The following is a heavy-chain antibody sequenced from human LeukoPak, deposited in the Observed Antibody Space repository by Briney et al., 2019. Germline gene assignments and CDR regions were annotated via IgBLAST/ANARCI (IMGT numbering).Heavy chain of an antibody. Sequence: GGSLRLSCAASGFTFSSYAMHWVRQAPGKGLEWVAVISYDGSNKYYADSVEGRFTISRDNSKNTLYLQMNSLRAEDTAVYYCAKLTQGPWSLGPFDNWGQGTLVTVSS. J-gene: IGHJ4*02. D-gene: IGHD2-21*02. CDR1: GFTFSSYA. CDR2: ISYDGSNK. V-gene: IGHV3-30-3*02. CDR3: AKLTQGPWSLGPFDN.